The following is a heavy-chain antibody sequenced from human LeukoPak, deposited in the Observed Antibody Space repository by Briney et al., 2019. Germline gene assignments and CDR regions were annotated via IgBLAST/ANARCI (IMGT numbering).Heavy chain of an antibody. D-gene: IGHD1-1*01. J-gene: IGHJ6*02. V-gene: IGHV4-59*01. CDR1: GGSISSYY. CDR3: ARSTGTNYYYYGMDV. CDR2: IYYSGST. Sequence: PSETLSLTCTVSGGSISSYYRSWIRQPPGKGLEWIGYIYYSGSTNYNPSLKSRVTISVDTTKNQFSLKLSSVTAADTAVYYCARSTGTNYYYYGMDVWGQGTTVTVS.